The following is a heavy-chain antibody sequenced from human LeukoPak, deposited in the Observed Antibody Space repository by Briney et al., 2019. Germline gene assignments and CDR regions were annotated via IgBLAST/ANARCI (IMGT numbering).Heavy chain of an antibody. J-gene: IGHJ6*02. CDR3: ARDVGPQYYYYGMDV. Sequence: PGGSLRLSCAASGFTFSTYNMNWVRQAPGKGLEWVAVISFDGSNKYHADSVKGRFTISRDNPKNTLYLQMNSLRTDDTAVYYCARDVGPQYYYYGMDVWGQGTTVTVSS. V-gene: IGHV3-30-3*01. CDR1: GFTFSTYN. D-gene: IGHD3-10*01. CDR2: ISFDGSNK.